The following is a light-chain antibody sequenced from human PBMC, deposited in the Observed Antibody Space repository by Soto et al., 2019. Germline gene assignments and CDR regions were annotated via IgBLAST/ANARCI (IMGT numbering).Light chain of an antibody. J-gene: IGLJ3*02. CDR1: SGHSSYI. V-gene: IGLV4-60*02. CDR2: LEGSGSY. CDR3: ETWDFNTRV. Sequence: QTVVTQSSSASASLGSSVKLTCTLSSGHSSYIIAWHQQQPGKAPRYLMKLEGSGSYNKGSAVPDRFSGSSSGADRYLTISNLQFEDEADYYCETWDFNTRVFGGGTKVTVL.